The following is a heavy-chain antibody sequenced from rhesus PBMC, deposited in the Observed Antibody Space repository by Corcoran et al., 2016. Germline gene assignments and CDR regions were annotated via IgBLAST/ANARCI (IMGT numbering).Heavy chain of an antibody. J-gene: IGHJ4*01. CDR3: AKSPIAAAGLNY. D-gene: IGHD6S26*01. Sequence: EVQLVQSGAEVKRPGESLKISCKTSGYSFTSYWISWVRQMPGKVLEWMGAIDPRDSDTRYNPSFQGQVTISAYKSISTAYLQLSRLKASDTATYYCAKSPIAAAGLNYWGQGVLVTVSS. CDR1: GYSFTSYW. V-gene: IGHV5-20*01. CDR2: IDPRDSDT.